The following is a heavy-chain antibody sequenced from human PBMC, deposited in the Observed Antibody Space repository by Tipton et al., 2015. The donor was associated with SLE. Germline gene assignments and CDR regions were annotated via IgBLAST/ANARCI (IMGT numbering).Heavy chain of an antibody. D-gene: IGHD6-13*01. CDR3: ARVSSSWYLYYYYYMDV. V-gene: IGHV4-59*01. J-gene: IGHJ6*03. CDR1: GGSISSYY. CDR2: IYYSGST. Sequence: TLSLTCTVSGGSISSYYWSWIRQPPGKGLEWIGFIYYSGSTNYNPSLQSRVTISVDTSKNQFSLKLSSVTAADTAVYYCARVSSSWYLYYYYYMDVWGKGTTVTVSS.